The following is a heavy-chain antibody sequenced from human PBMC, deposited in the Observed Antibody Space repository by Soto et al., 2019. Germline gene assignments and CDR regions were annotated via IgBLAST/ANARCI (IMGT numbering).Heavy chain of an antibody. V-gene: IGHV4-39*01. Sequence: QLQLQESGPGLVKPSETLSLTCTVSGGSISSSSYYWGWIRQPPGKGLEWIGSIYYSGSTYYNPSLKSRVTISVDTSKNQFSLKLSSVTAADTAVYYCARLIDEYSSSSGRDYWGQGTLVTVSS. D-gene: IGHD6-6*01. CDR3: ARLIDEYSSSSGRDY. CDR2: IYYSGST. CDR1: GGSISSSSYY. J-gene: IGHJ4*02.